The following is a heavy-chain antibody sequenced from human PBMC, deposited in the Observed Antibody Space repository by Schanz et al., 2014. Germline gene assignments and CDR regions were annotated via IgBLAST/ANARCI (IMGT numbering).Heavy chain of an antibody. CDR3: ARDWGQGYFDSGEP. V-gene: IGHV1-2*06. Sequence: QVQLVQSGAEVKKPGDSVTVSCKVSGFIFTGYFIHWIRQAPGQGLEWMGRFNPGNGGANFAEKLQCRVAMTRDTDSKRYAMELTRLTSKDKAVYYCARDWGQGYFDSGEPWGQGTLVAVSS. D-gene: IGHD3-9*01. CDR2: FNPGNGGA. CDR1: GFIFTGYF. J-gene: IGHJ5*02.